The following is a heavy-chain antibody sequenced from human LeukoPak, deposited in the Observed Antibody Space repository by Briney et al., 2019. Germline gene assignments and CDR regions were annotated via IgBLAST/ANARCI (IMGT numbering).Heavy chain of an antibody. CDR2: ISYDGSNK. V-gene: IGHV3-30-3*01. CDR1: GFTFSSYA. CDR3: AKDPTD. J-gene: IGHJ4*02. Sequence: GGSLRLSCAASGFTFSSYAMHWVRQAPGKGLEWVAVISYDGSNKYYADSVKGRFTISRDNSKNTLYLQMNSLRAEDTAVYYCAKDPTDWGQGTLVTVSS.